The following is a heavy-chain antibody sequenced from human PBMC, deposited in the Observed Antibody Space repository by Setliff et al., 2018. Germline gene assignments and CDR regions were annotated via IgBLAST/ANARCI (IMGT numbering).Heavy chain of an antibody. CDR2: ISPDSIYI. CDR1: GFTFSDYY. CDR3: ARSPANGGHDAFDI. V-gene: IGHV3-11*06. J-gene: IGHJ3*02. D-gene: IGHD6-25*01. Sequence: PGGSLRLSCAASGFTFSDYYMGWIRQAPGKGLEWVSSISPDSIYIYYADSVKGRFTISRDNAQNSLYLQMNSLGVDDTAVYYCARSPANGGHDAFDIWGQGTMVTVSS.